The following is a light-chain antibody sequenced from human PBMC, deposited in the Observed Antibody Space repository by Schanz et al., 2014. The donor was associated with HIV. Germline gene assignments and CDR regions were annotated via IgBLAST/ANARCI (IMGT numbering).Light chain of an antibody. V-gene: IGLV2-8*01. CDR1: SSDVGGYNY. J-gene: IGLJ2*01. CDR2: EVS. CDR3: SSYADSNTLV. Sequence: QSVLTQPPSASGSPGQSVTISCTGTSSDVGGYNYVSWYQQHPGKAPKFMIYEVSKRPSGVPNRFSGSKSGNTASLTVSGLQAEDEADYHCSSYADSNTLVFGGGTKLTVL.